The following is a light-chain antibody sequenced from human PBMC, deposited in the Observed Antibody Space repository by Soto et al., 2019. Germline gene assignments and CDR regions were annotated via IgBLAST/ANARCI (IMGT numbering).Light chain of an antibody. J-gene: IGLJ2*01. V-gene: IGLV3-21*04. Sequence: SYELTQPPSVSVAPGKTASISCGGNDIGSKGVHWYQQKPGQAPVLVIYFDADLPPVIPERFSGSNSANLATVTITRVEAGDEADYYCQVWDSGSSNVVFGGGTKLTV. CDR2: FDA. CDR3: QVWDSGSSNVV. CDR1: DIGSKG.